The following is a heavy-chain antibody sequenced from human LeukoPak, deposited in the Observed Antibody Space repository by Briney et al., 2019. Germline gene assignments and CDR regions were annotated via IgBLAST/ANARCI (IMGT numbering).Heavy chain of an antibody. CDR1: GFTFDDYA. CDR2: LSWNSGSF. D-gene: IGHD3-10*01. J-gene: IGHJ4*02. V-gene: IGHV3-9*01. Sequence: PGGSLRLSCAASGFTFDDYAMHWVRQAPGKGLEWVSGLSWNSGSFGYADSVKGRFTISRDNAKNSLYLQMNSLRGEDTALYYCARAKGLGEPPDYWGQGTLVTVSS. CDR3: ARAKGLGEPPDY.